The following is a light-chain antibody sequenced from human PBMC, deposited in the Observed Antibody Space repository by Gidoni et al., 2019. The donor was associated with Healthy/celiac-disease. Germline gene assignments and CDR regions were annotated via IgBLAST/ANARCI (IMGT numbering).Light chain of an antibody. V-gene: IGKV3-11*01. J-gene: IGKJ4*01. CDR2: DAS. CDR1: QSVSSY. CDR3: QQRSNWLALT. Sequence: IVLTQSLATLSLSPGERATLSCRASQSVSSYLAWYQQKPGQAPRLLIYDASNRATGIPARFSGSGSGTDFTLTISSLEPEDFAVYYCQQRSNWLALTFGGGTKVEIK.